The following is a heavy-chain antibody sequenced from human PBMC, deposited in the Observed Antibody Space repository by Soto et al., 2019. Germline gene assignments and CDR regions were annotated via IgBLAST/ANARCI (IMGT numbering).Heavy chain of an antibody. V-gene: IGHV4-59*08. CDR1: GASITSYF. Sequence: PSETLSLTCTVSGASITSYFWSWIRQPPGKGLEWIGYMSYSGSTNYNSSLKSRVSISVDTSKNQFSLNLSSVTAADTAMYYCARRITIFGVYYMDVWGKGTTVTVSS. J-gene: IGHJ6*03. CDR2: MSYSGST. D-gene: IGHD3-3*01. CDR3: ARRITIFGVYYMDV.